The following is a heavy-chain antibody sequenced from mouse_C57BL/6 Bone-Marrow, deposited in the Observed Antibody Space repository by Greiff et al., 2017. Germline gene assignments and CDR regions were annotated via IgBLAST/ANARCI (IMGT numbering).Heavy chain of an antibody. V-gene: IGHV1-59*01. CDR2: IDPSDSYT. Sequence: QVQLQQPGAELVRPGTSVKLSCKASGYTFTSYWMHWVKQRPGQGLEWIGVIDPSDSYTNYNQKFKGKATLTVDTSSSTAYMQLSSLTSADAAVYYCARLAGYFVAYWGQGTLVTVSA. CDR1: GYTFTSYW. D-gene: IGHD2-14*01. J-gene: IGHJ3*01. CDR3: ARLAGYFVAY.